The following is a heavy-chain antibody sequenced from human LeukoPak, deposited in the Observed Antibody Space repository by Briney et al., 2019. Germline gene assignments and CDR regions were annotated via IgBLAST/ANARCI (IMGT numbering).Heavy chain of an antibody. Sequence: GGSLRLSCAASGFTFSSYWMSWVRQAPGKGLEWVANIKQGGSEKYYVDSVKGRFTISRDNAKNSLYLQMNSLRAEDTAVYYCANTALSHSSSWYGHSGYYYYGMDVWGQGTTVTVSS. V-gene: IGHV3-7*01. CDR3: ANTALSHSSSWYGHSGYYYYGMDV. J-gene: IGHJ6*02. CDR2: IKQGGSEK. D-gene: IGHD6-13*01. CDR1: GFTFSSYW.